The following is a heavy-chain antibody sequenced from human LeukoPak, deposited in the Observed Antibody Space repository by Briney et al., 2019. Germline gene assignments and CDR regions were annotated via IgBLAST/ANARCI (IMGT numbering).Heavy chain of an antibody. D-gene: IGHD1-20*01. CDR1: GFTFSSYG. Sequence: GGSLRLSCAASGFTFSSYGMHWVRQAPGKGLEWVAFIRYDGSNKYYADSVKGRFTISRDNSKNTLYLQMSSLRAEDTAVYYCAKNRDNWNDLDEFDYWGQGTLVTVSS. CDR3: AKNRDNWNDLDEFDY. V-gene: IGHV3-30*02. CDR2: IRYDGSNK. J-gene: IGHJ4*02.